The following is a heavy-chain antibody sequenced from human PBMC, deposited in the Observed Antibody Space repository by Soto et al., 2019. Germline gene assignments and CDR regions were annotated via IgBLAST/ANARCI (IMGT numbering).Heavy chain of an antibody. CDR1: GGSISSGGYY. CDR2: IYYSGST. D-gene: IGHD3-3*01. J-gene: IGHJ6*03. CDR3: ARVFNDFWSGYYTGHYYYYMDV. Sequence: SETLSLTCTVSGGSISSGGYYWSWIRQRPGKGLEWIGYIYYSGSTYYNPSLKSRVTISVDTSKNQFSLKLSSVTAADTAVYYCARVFNDFWSGYYTGHYYYYMDVWGKGTTVTVSS. V-gene: IGHV4-31*03.